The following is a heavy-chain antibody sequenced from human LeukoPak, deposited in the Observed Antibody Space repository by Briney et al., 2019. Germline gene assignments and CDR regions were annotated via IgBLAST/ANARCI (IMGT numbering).Heavy chain of an antibody. CDR3: ARVPYCSSTSCYTRYFDY. V-gene: IGHV1-18*01. CDR2: ISAYNGNT. CDR1: GYTFTSYG. J-gene: IGHJ4*02. Sequence: ASVKVSCKASGYTFTSYGISWVRQAPGQGLEWMGWISAYNGNTNYAQKLQGRVTMTTDTSTSTAYMELRSLRSDDTAVYYCARVPYCSSTSCYTRYFDYWGQGTLVTVSS. D-gene: IGHD2-2*01.